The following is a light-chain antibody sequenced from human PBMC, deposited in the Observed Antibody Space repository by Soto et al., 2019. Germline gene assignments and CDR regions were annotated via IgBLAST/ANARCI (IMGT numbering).Light chain of an antibody. Sequence: QSALTQPASVSGSPGQSITISCTGTSSDVGGYNYVSWYQQHPGKAPKLMIYDVSNRPSGVSNRFSGSKSGNTAFLTISGLQADDDADYYCSSYTSSSTVVFGGGTKLTVL. CDR2: DVS. V-gene: IGLV2-14*01. CDR3: SSYTSSSTVV. J-gene: IGLJ2*01. CDR1: SSDVGGYNY.